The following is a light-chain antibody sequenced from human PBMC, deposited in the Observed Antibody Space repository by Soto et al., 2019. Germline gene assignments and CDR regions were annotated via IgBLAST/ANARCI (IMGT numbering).Light chain of an antibody. J-gene: IGLJ2*01. Sequence: QSALTQSASVSGSPGQSITISCTGTSSDVGGYNYVSWYQQHPGKAPKLMIYDVSNRPSGVSNRFSGSKSGNTASLTISGLQAEYEADYYCSSYTSSSTLVFGGGTQLTVL. CDR3: SSYTSSSTLV. CDR2: DVS. CDR1: SSDVGGYNY. V-gene: IGLV2-14*01.